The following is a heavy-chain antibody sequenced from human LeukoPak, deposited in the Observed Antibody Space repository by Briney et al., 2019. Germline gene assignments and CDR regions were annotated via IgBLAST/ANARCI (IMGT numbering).Heavy chain of an antibody. D-gene: IGHD5-12*01. J-gene: IGHJ4*02. CDR1: GFTFSNYA. V-gene: IGHV3-13*04. CDR2: IGTADDT. CDR3: ATTLDSGWPVDY. Sequence: GGSLRLSCAASGFTFSNYAMHWVRQATGKGLEWVSTIGTADDTYYSGSVKGRFTISRENAKSSLYLQMNSLRAGDTAVYYCATTLDSGWPVDYWGQGTLVTVSS.